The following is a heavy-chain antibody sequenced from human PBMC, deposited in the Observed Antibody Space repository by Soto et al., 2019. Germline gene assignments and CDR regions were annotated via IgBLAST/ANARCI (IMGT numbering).Heavy chain of an antibody. D-gene: IGHD5-18*01. CDR3: ARGDTYFDY. V-gene: IGHV4-59*01. CDR2: IYYSGST. Sequence: QVQLQQSGPGLVKPSETLSLTCTVSGGSISSYYWSWIRQPPGKGLELIGYIYYSGSTNYNPSLKSRVTISVDTSKNQFSLKLTSVTAADTAVYYCARGDTYFDYWGQGTLVTVSS. J-gene: IGHJ4*02. CDR1: GGSISSYY.